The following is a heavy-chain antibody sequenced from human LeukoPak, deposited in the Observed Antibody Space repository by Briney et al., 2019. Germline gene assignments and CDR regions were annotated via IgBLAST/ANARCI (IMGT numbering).Heavy chain of an antibody. D-gene: IGHD3-22*01. J-gene: IGHJ4*02. CDR1: GFTFSSYS. CDR2: ISSSSSTI. CDR3: ARDQDTYYYDSSGSPEDY. V-gene: IGHV3-48*04. Sequence: GGSLRLSCAASGFTFSSYSMNWVRQAPGKGLEWVSYISSSSSTIYYADSVKGRFTISRDNAKNSLYLQMNSLRAEDTAVYYCARDQDTYYYDSSGSPEDYWGQGTLVTVSS.